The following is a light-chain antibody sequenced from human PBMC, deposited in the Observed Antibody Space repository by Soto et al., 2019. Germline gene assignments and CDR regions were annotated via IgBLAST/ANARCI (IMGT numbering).Light chain of an antibody. J-gene: IGLJ1*01. V-gene: IGLV2-8*01. Sequence: QSALTQPPSASGSPGQSVTISCTGTSSDVGGYNYVSWYQHHPGKAPKLMIYDVNNRPSGVPDRFSGSKSGNTASLTVSGVQAEDEADYFCSSFAGSFYVFGTGTKVTVL. CDR3: SSFAGSFYV. CDR2: DVN. CDR1: SSDVGGYNY.